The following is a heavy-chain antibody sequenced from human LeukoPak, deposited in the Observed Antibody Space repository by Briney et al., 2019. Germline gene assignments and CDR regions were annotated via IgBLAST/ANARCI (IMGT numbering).Heavy chain of an antibody. D-gene: IGHD6-19*01. CDR3: ARGHKSIAVAGTNWFDP. CDR1: GGSFSGYY. CDR2: IYTSGST. J-gene: IGHJ5*02. Sequence: SETLSLTCAVYGGSFSGYYWSWIRQPPGKGLEWIGRIYTSGSTNYNPSLKSRVTMSVDTSKNQFSLKLSSVTAADTAVYYCARGHKSIAVAGTNWFDPWGQGTLVTVSS. V-gene: IGHV4-59*10.